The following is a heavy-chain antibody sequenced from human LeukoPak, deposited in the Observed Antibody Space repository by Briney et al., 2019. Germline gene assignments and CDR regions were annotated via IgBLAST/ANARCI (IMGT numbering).Heavy chain of an antibody. CDR3: AREVAYTGYDFGLDY. J-gene: IGHJ4*02. V-gene: IGHV3-48*03. CDR2: ISSDGSAI. Sequence: GGSLRLSCVASGFTFRSYEMNWVRQAPGKGLEWLSYISSDGSAIYYADSAKGRFTISRDNAKNSLFLQMNSLRAEDTSIYYCAREVAYTGYDFGLDYWGQGTLVTVSS. D-gene: IGHD5-12*01. CDR1: GFTFRSYE.